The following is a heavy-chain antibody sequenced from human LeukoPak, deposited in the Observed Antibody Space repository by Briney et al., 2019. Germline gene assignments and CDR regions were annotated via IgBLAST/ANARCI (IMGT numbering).Heavy chain of an antibody. CDR3: AIGLSGSGWYHPPQDY. CDR1: GGTFSSYA. V-gene: IGHV1-69*06. J-gene: IGHJ4*02. Sequence: SVKVSCKASGGTFSSYAISWVRQAPGQGLEWMGGIIPIFGTANHAQKLQGRVTITADKSTGTAYMELSSLRSEDTAVYYCAIGLSGSGWYHPPQDYWGQGTLVTVSS. D-gene: IGHD6-19*01. CDR2: IIPIFGTA.